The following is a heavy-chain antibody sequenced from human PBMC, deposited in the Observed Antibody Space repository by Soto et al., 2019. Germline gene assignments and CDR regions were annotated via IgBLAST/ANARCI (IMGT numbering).Heavy chain of an antibody. J-gene: IGHJ4*02. CDR1: GFTFSSYK. CDR2: ISSSGVTV. CDR3: ASGSGVVVTATFDY. V-gene: IGHV3-48*03. Sequence: ESGGGLVQPGGSLRLSCAASGFTFSSYKMNWVRQTPGKGLEWVSYISSSGVTVYYADSVKGRFTISRDNAKNSVSLQMNSLRVDDTAVYYCASGSGVVVTATFDYWGQGTLVTVSS. D-gene: IGHD2-21*02.